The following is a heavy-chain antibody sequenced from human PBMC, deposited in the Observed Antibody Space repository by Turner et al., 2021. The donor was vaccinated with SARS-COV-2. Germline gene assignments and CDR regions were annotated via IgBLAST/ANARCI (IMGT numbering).Heavy chain of an antibody. J-gene: IGHJ2*01. D-gene: IGHD3-22*01. Sequence: QVQLVQSGAEVKKPGASVKVSCRVSGYTRTELSIHWVRQAPGKGLELMGGLDPEDGETIYAQKFQGRVTMTEDTSTDTAYMELSSLRSEDTAVYYWATTRVTFIGDWYFDLWGRGTLVTVSS. V-gene: IGHV1-24*01. CDR1: GYTRTELS. CDR2: LDPEDGET. CDR3: ATTRVTFIGDWYFDL.